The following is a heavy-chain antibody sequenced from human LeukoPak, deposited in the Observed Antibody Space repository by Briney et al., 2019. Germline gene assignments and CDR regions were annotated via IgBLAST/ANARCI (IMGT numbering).Heavy chain of an antibody. V-gene: IGHV1-3*01. J-gene: IGHJ4*02. D-gene: IGHD3-9*01. CDR3: ARVRYYDILTGYQTYFDY. Sequence: KFQGRVTITRDTSASTAYMELSSLRSEDTAVYHCARVRYYDILTGYQTYFDYWGQGTLVTVSS.